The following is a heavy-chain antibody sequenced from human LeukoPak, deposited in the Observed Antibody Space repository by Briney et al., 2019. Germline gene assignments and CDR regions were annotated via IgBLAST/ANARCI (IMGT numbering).Heavy chain of an antibody. Sequence: ASVKVSCKTSGYTFTGYYMHWVRQAPGQGLEWMGWINPNTGDTNYAQKFQGRVTMTSDTSISTAYMELSSLKSDDTAMYYCARAPMIVVVFPPRLDFWGQGTLVTVSS. J-gene: IGHJ4*02. CDR3: ARAPMIVVVFPPRLDF. V-gene: IGHV1-2*02. D-gene: IGHD3-22*01. CDR2: INPNTGDT. CDR1: GYTFTGYY.